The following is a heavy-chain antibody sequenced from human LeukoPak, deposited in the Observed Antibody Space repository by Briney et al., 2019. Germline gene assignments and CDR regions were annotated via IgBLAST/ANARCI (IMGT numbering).Heavy chain of an antibody. CDR3: ARDDSSSWYTYFDY. J-gene: IGHJ4*02. CDR2: IYYSGST. Sequence: SETLSLTCTVSGGSISSSSYYWGWIRQPPGKGLEWIGSIYYSGSTYYNPSLKSRVTISVDTSKNQFPLKLSSVTAADTAVYYCARDDSSSWYTYFDYWGQGTLVTVSS. V-gene: IGHV4-39*01. CDR1: GGSISSSSYY. D-gene: IGHD6-13*01.